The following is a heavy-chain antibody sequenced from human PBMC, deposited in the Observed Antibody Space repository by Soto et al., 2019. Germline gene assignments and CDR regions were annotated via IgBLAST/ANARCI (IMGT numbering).Heavy chain of an antibody. CDR1: GGSISSSNW. CDR3: ASFRSVVASTAEYYYGMDV. Sequence: PSETLSLTCAVSGGSISSSNWWSWVRQPPGKGPEWIGEICHSGSTYYNPSHKSRVTISVVKSKNQFSLRLSSVTAADTAVYYCASFRSVVASTAEYYYGMDVWGQGTTVTVSS. CDR2: ICHSGST. D-gene: IGHD2-15*01. J-gene: IGHJ6*02. V-gene: IGHV4-4*02.